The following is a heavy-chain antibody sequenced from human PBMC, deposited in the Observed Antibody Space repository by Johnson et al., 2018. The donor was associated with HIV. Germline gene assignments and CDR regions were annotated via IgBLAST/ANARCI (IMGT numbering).Heavy chain of an antibody. Sequence: QVQLVESGGGVVQPGGSLRLSCAASGFNFNIYGMHWVRQAPVRGLEWVAFIRYDGSYKNYVDSAKGRFTISRDNSKNTLYLQMNRLSAEDTAVYYCAKPLVGATRDDAFDVWGQGTMVTVSS. CDR2: IRYDGSYK. D-gene: IGHD1-26*01. V-gene: IGHV3-30*02. CDR3: AKPLVGATRDDAFDV. J-gene: IGHJ3*01. CDR1: GFNFNIYG.